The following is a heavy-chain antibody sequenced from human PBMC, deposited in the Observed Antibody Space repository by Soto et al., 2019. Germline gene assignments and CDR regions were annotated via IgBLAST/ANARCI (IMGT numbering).Heavy chain of an antibody. Sequence: QVKLVQSGAEVKKPGASVKVSCKASGYTFTSYGISWVRQAPGQGLEWMGRISAYNGNTNYAQKLQDRVTMTTDTSTSTAYMELRSLRPDDTAVYYCARYRLAATGTPLHYWGRGTLVTVSS. V-gene: IGHV1-18*01. CDR2: ISAYNGNT. CDR3: ARYRLAATGTPLHY. CDR1: GYTFTSYG. D-gene: IGHD6-13*01. J-gene: IGHJ4*02.